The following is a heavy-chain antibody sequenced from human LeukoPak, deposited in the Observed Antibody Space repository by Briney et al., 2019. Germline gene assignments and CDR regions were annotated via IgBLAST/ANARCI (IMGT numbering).Heavy chain of an antibody. CDR2: INHSGST. CDR3: ARQSGGSSWALFDY. D-gene: IGHD6-13*01. Sequence: SETLSLTCAVYGGSFSGYYWSWIRQPPGKGLEWIGEINHSGSTSYNPSLKSRVTISVDTSKNQFSLKLSSVTAADTAVYYCARQSGGSSWALFDYWGQGTLVTVSS. CDR1: GGSFSGYY. V-gene: IGHV4-34*01. J-gene: IGHJ4*02.